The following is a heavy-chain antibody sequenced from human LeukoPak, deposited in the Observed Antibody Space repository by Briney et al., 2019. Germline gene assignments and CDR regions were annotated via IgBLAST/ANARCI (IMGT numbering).Heavy chain of an antibody. D-gene: IGHD2-21*02. CDR1: GFTFSSYS. CDR2: ISSSSSYI. Sequence: GGSLRLSCAASGFTFSSYSMNWVRQAPGKGLEWVSSISSSSSYIYYADSVKGRFTISRDNAKNSLYLQMNSLRAEDTAVYYCARGLHIVVVTVADAFDIWGQGTMVTVSS. J-gene: IGHJ3*02. CDR3: ARGLHIVVVTVADAFDI. V-gene: IGHV3-21*01.